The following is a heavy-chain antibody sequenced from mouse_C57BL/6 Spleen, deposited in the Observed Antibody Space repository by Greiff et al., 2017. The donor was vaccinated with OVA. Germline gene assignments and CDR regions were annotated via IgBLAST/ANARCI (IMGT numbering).Heavy chain of an antibody. CDR2: IDPETGGT. V-gene: IGHV1-15*01. CDR3: TRDGYYACAY. Sequence: QVQLQQSGAELVRPGASVTLSCKASGYTFTDYEMHWVKQTPVHGLEWIGAIDPETGGTAYNQKFKGKAILTADKSSSTAYMELRSLTSEDSAVYYFTRDGYYACAYGDQGTLVSVSA. CDR1: GYTFTDYE. J-gene: IGHJ3*01. D-gene: IGHD2-3*01.